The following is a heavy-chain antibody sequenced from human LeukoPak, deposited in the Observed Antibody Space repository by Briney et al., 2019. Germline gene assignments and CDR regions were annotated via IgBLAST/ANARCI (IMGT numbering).Heavy chain of an antibody. D-gene: IGHD6-6*01. J-gene: IGHJ5*02. CDR3: AKDVIGSSITNWFDP. Sequence: GGSLRLSCAASGFTFSSYAMSWVRQAPGKGLEWVSAISGSGGSTYYADSVKGRFTISRDNSKNTLYLQMNSLRAEDTAVYYCAKDVIGSSITNWFDPWGQGTLVTVSS. CDR1: GFTFSSYA. CDR2: ISGSGGST. V-gene: IGHV3-23*01.